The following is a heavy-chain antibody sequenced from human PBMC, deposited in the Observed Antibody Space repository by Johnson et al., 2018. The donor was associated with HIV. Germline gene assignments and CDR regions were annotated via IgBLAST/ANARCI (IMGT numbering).Heavy chain of an antibody. Sequence: QMLLVESGGRVVRPGGSLRLSCAASGFTFDDYGMSWVRQAPGKGLEWVAVISYDGSNKYYADSVKGRFTISRDNSKNTLYLQMNSLRAEDTAVYYCARSLGVVGAIGKGAFDIWGQGTMVTVSS. CDR3: ARSLGVVGAIGKGAFDI. D-gene: IGHD1-26*01. CDR2: ISYDGSNK. CDR1: GFTFDDYG. V-gene: IGHV3-30*03. J-gene: IGHJ3*02.